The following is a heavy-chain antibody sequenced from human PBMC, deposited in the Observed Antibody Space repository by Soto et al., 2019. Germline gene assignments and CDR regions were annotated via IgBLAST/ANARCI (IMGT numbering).Heavy chain of an antibody. CDR1: GFTFSSYA. V-gene: IGHV3-23*01. J-gene: IGHJ3*02. CDR3: AKHIWGSYPYTWNAFDI. CDR2: ISGSGGST. D-gene: IGHD3-16*01. Sequence: GGSLRLSCAASGFTFSSYAMSWVRQAPGKGLEWVSAISGSGGSTYYADSVKGRFTISRDNSKNTLYLQMNSLRAEDTAVYYCAKHIWGSYPYTWNAFDIWGQGTMVTVS.